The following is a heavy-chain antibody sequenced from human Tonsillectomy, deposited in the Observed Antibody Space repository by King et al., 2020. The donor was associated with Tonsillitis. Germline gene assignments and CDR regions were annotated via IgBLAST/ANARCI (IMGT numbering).Heavy chain of an antibody. D-gene: IGHD5-18*01. CDR2: IYYSGST. CDR3: AKHLGYTYGYPELAFDI. V-gene: IGHV4-39*07. Sequence: QLQESGPGLVKPSETLSLTCTVSGGSISSSSYYGGWIRQPPGKGLEWIGSIYYSGSTYYNPSLKSRVTISVDTSKDQFSLKLSSVTAADTAVYYCAKHLGYTYGYPELAFDIWGQGTMVTVAS. CDR1: GGSISSSSYY. J-gene: IGHJ3*02.